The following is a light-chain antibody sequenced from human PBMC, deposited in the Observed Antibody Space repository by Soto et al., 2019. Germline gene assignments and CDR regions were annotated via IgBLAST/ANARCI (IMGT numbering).Light chain of an antibody. J-gene: IGKJ4*01. CDR3: QQSSNWPPLN. CDR2: DAS. Sequence: DIVLTHSPATLSLSPGEIATLSCRASRSVGNYLAWYQQKPGQAPRLLIYDASNRATGIPVRFSGSGSGTDFTLTISSLEPEDFAVYYCQQSSNWPPLNFGGGTKVDIK. V-gene: IGKV3-11*01. CDR1: RSVGNY.